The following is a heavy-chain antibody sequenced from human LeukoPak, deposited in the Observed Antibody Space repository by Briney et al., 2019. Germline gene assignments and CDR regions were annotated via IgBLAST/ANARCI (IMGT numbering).Heavy chain of an antibody. CDR3: ARGEDYKSSRFDP. CDR2: IYYSGTI. CDR1: GGSTTGHY. J-gene: IGHJ5*02. V-gene: IGHV4-59*11. D-gene: IGHD4-11*01. Sequence: SETLSLTCTVSGGSTTGHYWNWIRQPPGKGLEWIGYIYYSGTIEYNPSLKSRVTISVDTSKNQFSLKLRSVTAADTAVYYCARGEDYKSSRFDPWGQGTLVTVSS.